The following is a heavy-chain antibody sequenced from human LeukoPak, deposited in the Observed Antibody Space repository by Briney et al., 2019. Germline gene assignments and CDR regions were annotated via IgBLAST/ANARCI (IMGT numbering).Heavy chain of an antibody. CDR1: GFTFSSYA. CDR3: ARGDSSSWGIDP. V-gene: IGHV3-23*01. D-gene: IGHD6-13*01. CDR2: ISGSGGST. Sequence: GGSLRLSCAASGFTFSSYAMSWVRQAPGKGLEWVSAISGSGGSTYYADSVKGRFTISRDNSKNTLYLRMNSLRAEDTAVYYCARGDSSSWGIDPWGQGTLVTVSS. J-gene: IGHJ5*02.